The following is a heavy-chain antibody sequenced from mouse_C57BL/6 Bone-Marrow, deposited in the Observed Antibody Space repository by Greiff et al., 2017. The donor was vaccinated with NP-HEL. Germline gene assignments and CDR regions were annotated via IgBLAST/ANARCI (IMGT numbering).Heavy chain of an antibody. CDR2: INPSSGYT. CDR1: GYTFTSYT. Sequence: QAQLKQSGAELARPGASVKMSCKASGYTFTSYTMHWVKQRPGQGLEWIGYINPSSGYTKYNQKFKDKATLTADKSSSTAYMQLSSLTSEDSAVYYCARVYPRFAYWGQGTLVTVSA. J-gene: IGHJ3*01. CDR3: ARVYPRFAY. D-gene: IGHD2-3*01. V-gene: IGHV1-4*01.